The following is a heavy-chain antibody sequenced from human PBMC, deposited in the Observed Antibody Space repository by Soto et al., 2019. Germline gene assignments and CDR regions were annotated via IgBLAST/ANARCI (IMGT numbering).Heavy chain of an antibody. CDR1: GYTFTSYD. J-gene: IGHJ6*02. V-gene: IGHV1-8*01. CDR3: ARGQYRVLLTDV. Sequence: QVQLVQSGAEVKKPGASVKVSCKASGYTFTSYDINWVRQATGQGLEWMGGMNPNSGNTGYAQKFQGRVTMTRNTSISTDYMELSSLRSEDTAVYYCARGQYRVLLTDVWGQGTTVTVSS. D-gene: IGHD3-10*01. CDR2: MNPNSGNT.